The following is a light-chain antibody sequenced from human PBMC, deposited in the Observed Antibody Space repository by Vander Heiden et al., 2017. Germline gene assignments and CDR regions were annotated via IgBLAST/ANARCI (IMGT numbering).Light chain of an antibody. J-gene: IGLJ2*01. CDR3: QSADSSGTLVV. V-gene: IGLV3-25*03. CDR1: ALPKQY. CDR2: KDS. Sequence: SYDLTQPPPVSVSPGQTARITCSADALPKQYAYWYQQKPGQAPVLVRDKDSERPSGIPERFACSSAGTTVKWNISGVQAEDEADYYGQSADSSGTLVVFGGGTKLTVL.